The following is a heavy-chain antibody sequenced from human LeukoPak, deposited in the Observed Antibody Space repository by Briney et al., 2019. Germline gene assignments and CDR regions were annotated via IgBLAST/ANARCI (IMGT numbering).Heavy chain of an antibody. D-gene: IGHD3-16*02. CDR1: GDSISSSYW. CDR3: ARSHDHLWGNYPDY. CDR2: IHHDGRI. V-gene: IGHV4-4*02. Sequence: SETLSLTCAVSGDSISSSYWWSWVRQPPGKGLEWIGEIHHDGRINYNPSLKSRVTLSVDKSKNQFSLRPNSVTAADTAMYYCARSHDHLWGNYPDYWGQGTLVTVSS. J-gene: IGHJ4*02.